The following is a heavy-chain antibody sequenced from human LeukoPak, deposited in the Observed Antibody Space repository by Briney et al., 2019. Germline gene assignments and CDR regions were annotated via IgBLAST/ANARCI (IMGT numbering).Heavy chain of an antibody. CDR3: ARTDSSSWYNGY. V-gene: IGHV4-34*01. Sequence: PSETLSLTCAVYGGSFSGYYWSWIRQPPGKGLEWIGEINHSGSANYNPSRKSRVTISVDTSKNQFSLKLSSVTAADTAVYYCARTDSSSWYNGYWGQGTLVTVSS. J-gene: IGHJ4*02. D-gene: IGHD6-13*01. CDR2: INHSGSA. CDR1: GGSFSGYY.